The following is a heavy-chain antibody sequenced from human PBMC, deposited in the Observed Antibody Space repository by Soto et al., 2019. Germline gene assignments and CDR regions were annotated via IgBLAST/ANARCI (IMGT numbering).Heavy chain of an antibody. CDR3: ARETSIVVVPAVYNWFDP. J-gene: IGHJ5*02. D-gene: IGHD2-2*01. Sequence: PGGSLRLSCAASGFTFSSYWMSWVRQAPGKGLEWVANIKQDGSEKYYVDSVKGRFTISRDNAKNSLYLQMNSLRAEDTAVYYCARETSIVVVPAVYNWFDPWGQGTLVTVSS. V-gene: IGHV3-7*01. CDR1: GFTFSSYW. CDR2: IKQDGSEK.